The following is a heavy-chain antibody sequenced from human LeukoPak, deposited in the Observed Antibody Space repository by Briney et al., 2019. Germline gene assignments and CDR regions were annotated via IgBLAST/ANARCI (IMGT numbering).Heavy chain of an antibody. CDR2: IYYSGST. J-gene: IGHJ2*01. CDR1: GGSISSYY. D-gene: IGHD6-6*01. CDR3: ASARKESSSSGGVYWYFDL. V-gene: IGHV4-59*08. Sequence: PSETLSLTCTVSGGSISSYYWSWIRQPPGKGLEWIGYIYYSGSTNYNPSLKSRVTITVDTSKNQFSLKLSSVTAADTAVYYCASARKESSSSGGVYWYFDLWGRGTLVTVSS.